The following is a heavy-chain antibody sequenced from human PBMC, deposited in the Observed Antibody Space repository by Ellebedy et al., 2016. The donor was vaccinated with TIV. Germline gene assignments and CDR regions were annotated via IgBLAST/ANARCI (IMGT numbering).Heavy chain of an antibody. V-gene: IGHV1-46*01. J-gene: IGHJ6*02. CDR2: INPGGGST. D-gene: IGHD3-22*01. CDR1: GYTFTSYY. Sequence: AASVTVSCKASGYTFTSYYMHWVRQPPGQGLEWMGIINPGGGSTSYPQKFQGRVSMTSDTSTSTVYMALSSLRSEDTAVYYCARGLGDVWGQGTTVTVSS. CDR3: ARGLGDV.